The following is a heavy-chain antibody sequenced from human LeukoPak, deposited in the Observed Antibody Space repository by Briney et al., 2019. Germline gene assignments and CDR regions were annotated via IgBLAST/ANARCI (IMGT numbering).Heavy chain of an antibody. CDR2: IYPGGSDT. J-gene: IGHJ4*02. Sequence: GESVKISCKASGYSFPSYWIAWVRQMPGKGLEWMGIIYPGGSDTRYSPSFQGQVTMSVDKSIDTAYLQWSSLKASDTAMYYCARLYSYYYDSSGAGDYWGQGTLVTVSS. D-gene: IGHD3-22*01. V-gene: IGHV5-51*01. CDR3: ARLYSYYYDSSGAGDY. CDR1: GYSFPSYW.